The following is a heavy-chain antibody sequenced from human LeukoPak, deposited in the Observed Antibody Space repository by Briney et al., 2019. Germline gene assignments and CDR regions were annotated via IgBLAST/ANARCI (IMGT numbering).Heavy chain of an antibody. CDR3: ARYDSSGYYYIYAFDI. D-gene: IGHD3-22*01. J-gene: IGHJ3*02. CDR2: IYYNGNT. V-gene: IGHV4-59*08. Sequence: SETLSLTCSVSDGSINSYYWNWIRRPPGKGLEWIGYIYYNGNTNYSPSLKSRVTMSVDTSKNLFSLKLSSVTAADTAVYYCARYDSSGYYYIYAFDIWGQGTMVTVSS. CDR1: DGSINSYY.